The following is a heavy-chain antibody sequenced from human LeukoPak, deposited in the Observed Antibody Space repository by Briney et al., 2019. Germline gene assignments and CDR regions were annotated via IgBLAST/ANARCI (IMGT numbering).Heavy chain of an antibody. V-gene: IGHV5-10-1*01. CDR3: ARYSSRWYNFDY. Sequence: GESLKISCKGSGYSFATYWISWVRQMPGKGLEWMGRIDPSDSYTNYSPSFQGHVTISADKSISTAYLQWSSLKASDTAMYYCARYSSRWYNFDYWGQGTLVTVSS. J-gene: IGHJ4*02. D-gene: IGHD6-13*01. CDR2: IDPSDSYT. CDR1: GYSFATYW.